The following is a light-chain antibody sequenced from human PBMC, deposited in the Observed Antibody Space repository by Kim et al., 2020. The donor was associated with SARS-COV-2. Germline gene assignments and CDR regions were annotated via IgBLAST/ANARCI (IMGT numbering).Light chain of an antibody. V-gene: IGLV3-19*01. J-gene: IGLJ2*01. CDR3: NSRDSNDNVV. CDR1: SLRNYY. CDR2: GKN. Sequence: ALVQTFSITCQDDSLRNYYAPWYQQKPGQAPILIIYGKNNRPSGIPDRFPGSSSGNTASLTITGTQAGDAADYYCNSRDSNDNVVFGGGTKLSVL.